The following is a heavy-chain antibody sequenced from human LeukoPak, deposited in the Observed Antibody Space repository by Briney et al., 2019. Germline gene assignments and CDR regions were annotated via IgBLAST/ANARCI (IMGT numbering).Heavy chain of an antibody. D-gene: IGHD5-18*01. CDR2: INHSGST. Sequence: PSETLSLTCAVYGGSFSGYYWSWIRQPPGKGLEWIGEINHSGSTNYNPSLKSRVTIPVDTSKNQFSLKLSSVTAADTAVYYCARDRYSYGYWGQGTLVTVSS. CDR3: ARDRYSYGY. CDR1: GGSFSGYY. J-gene: IGHJ4*02. V-gene: IGHV4-34*01.